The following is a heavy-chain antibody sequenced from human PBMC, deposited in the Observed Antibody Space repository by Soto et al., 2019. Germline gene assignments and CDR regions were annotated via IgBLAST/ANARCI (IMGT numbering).Heavy chain of an antibody. CDR1: GYTFTGYY. Sequence: EASVKVSCXASGYTFTGYYMHWVRQAPGQGLEWMGWINPNSGGTNYAQKFQGRVTMTRDTSISTAYMELSRLRSDDTAVYYCARGALDYGDYYYYGMDVWGQGTTVTVSS. J-gene: IGHJ6*02. CDR3: ARGALDYGDYYYYGMDV. D-gene: IGHD4-17*01. CDR2: INPNSGGT. V-gene: IGHV1-2*02.